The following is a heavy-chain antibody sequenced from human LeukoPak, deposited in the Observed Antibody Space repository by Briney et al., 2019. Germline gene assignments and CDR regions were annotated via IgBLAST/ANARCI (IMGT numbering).Heavy chain of an antibody. J-gene: IGHJ5*02. Sequence: SETLSLTCTVSGGSISSSSYYWGWIRQPPGKGLEWIGSIYYSGSTYYNPSLKSRVTISVDTSKNQFSLKLSSVTAADTAVYYCARVGHSSGWYSWFDPWGQGILVTVS. D-gene: IGHD6-19*01. V-gene: IGHV4-39*07. CDR3: ARVGHSSGWYSWFDP. CDR1: GGSISSSSYY. CDR2: IYYSGST.